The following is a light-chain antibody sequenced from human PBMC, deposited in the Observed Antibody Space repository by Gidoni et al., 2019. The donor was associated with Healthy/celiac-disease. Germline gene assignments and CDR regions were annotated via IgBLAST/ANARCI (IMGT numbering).Light chain of an antibody. CDR1: QSVSSY. V-gene: IGKV3-11*01. CDR2: DAS. Sequence: EIVLTQSPATLSLSPGERATLSCRASQSVSSYLAWYQQKPGQAPRLLIYDASNRATGIPARFSGSGSGTGFTLTISRLEPEDFAVYYCQQRSNWPPTFGGGTKVEIK. CDR3: QQRSNWPPT. J-gene: IGKJ4*01.